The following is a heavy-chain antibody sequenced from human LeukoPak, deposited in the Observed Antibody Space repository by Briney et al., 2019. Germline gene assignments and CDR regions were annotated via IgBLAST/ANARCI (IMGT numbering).Heavy chain of an antibody. CDR2: IYYSGTT. D-gene: IGHD3-10*01. J-gene: IGHJ4*02. CDR1: GGSVSSTIYY. CDR3: ARHRPPSYGSGRQGMDY. Sequence: PSETLSLTCTVSGGSVSSTIYYWGWIRQPPGKGLEGIGNIYYSGTTYYNPSLKRRVTISLETSKNNFSLKLSSVTAADTAIYYCARHRPPSYGSGRQGMDYWGQGTLVTVSS. V-gene: IGHV4-39*01.